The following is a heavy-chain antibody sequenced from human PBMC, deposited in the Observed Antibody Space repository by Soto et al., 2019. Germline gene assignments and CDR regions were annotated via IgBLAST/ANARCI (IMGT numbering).Heavy chain of an antibody. CDR3: ARGPYDFWSGPHNWFDP. Sequence: PSETLSLTCAVYGGSFSGYYWSWIRQPPGKGLEWIGEINHSGSTNYNPSLKSRVTISVDTSKNQFSLKLSSVTAADTAVYYCARGPYDFWSGPHNWFDPWGQGTMVTVSS. J-gene: IGHJ5*02. D-gene: IGHD3-3*01. CDR1: GGSFSGYY. CDR2: INHSGST. V-gene: IGHV4-34*01.